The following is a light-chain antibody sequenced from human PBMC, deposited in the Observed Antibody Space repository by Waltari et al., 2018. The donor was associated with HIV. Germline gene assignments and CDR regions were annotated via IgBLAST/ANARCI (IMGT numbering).Light chain of an antibody. J-gene: IGKJ2*01. CDR1: QSVSSNY. CDR3: QQYGGSPMYT. Sequence: EIVLTQSPGPLSLSPGERATLSCRASQSVSSNYLVWYQQKRCQAPSLLIYGASRRATGIPDRFSGSGSGTDFTLTISRLEPEDFAMYYCQQYGGSPMYTFGQGTKLEIK. CDR2: GAS. V-gene: IGKV3-20*01.